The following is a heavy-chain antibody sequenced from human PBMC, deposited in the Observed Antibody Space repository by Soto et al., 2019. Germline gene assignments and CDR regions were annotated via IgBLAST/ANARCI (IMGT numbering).Heavy chain of an antibody. V-gene: IGHV1-69*13. CDR3: AREYCSGGSCYSNFDY. J-gene: IGHJ4*02. Sequence: SVKVSCKASGGTFSSYAISWVRQAPGQGLEWMGGIIPTFGTANYAQKFQGRVTITADESTSTAYMELSSLRSEDTAVYYCAREYCSGGSCYSNFDYWGQGTLVTVSS. CDR2: IIPTFGTA. D-gene: IGHD2-15*01. CDR1: GGTFSSYA.